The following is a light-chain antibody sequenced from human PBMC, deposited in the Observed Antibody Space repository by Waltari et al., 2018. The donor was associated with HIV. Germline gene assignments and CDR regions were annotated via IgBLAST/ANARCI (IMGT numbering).Light chain of an antibody. V-gene: IGKV1-9*01. CDR1: QVITTY. CDR2: ATS. Sequence: DIQLTQSPSFLSTSVGVRVTITRRASQVITTYLAWYQQEPGKAPKLLIYATSTLQNGVPSRFSGSGSGTQFTLTISSLQPEDFATYYCQQLNTFPYTFGQGTKLEIK. CDR3: QQLNTFPYT. J-gene: IGKJ2*01.